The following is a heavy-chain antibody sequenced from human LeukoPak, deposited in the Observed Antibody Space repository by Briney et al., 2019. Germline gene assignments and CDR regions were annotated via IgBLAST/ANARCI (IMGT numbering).Heavy chain of an antibody. Sequence: ASVKVSCKASGYTFTGYYLHWLRQAPGQGLEWMGWINPNSGGAKYAQKFQGRVTMTRDTSINTAYMELSRVRYDDTAMYYCARDVIVGATTGPNYWGQGTLVTVSS. CDR3: ARDVIVGATTGPNY. V-gene: IGHV1-2*02. J-gene: IGHJ4*02. CDR2: INPNSGGA. CDR1: GYTFTGYY. D-gene: IGHD1-26*01.